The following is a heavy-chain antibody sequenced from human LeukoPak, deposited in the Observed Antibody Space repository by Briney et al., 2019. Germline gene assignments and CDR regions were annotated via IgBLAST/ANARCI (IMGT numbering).Heavy chain of an antibody. CDR1: GGSISSGDYC. J-gene: IGHJ4*02. CDR3: ARHFDHPTAYFDS. D-gene: IGHD1-14*01. Sequence: SSETLSLTCTVTGGSISSGDYCWSWLRQPPGKGLEWIASIYSGGMTFYSPSLKSRLTISADTSRNHFSLRLSSVTAADTAPYFCARHFDHPTAYFDSWGQGSLVTVSS. CDR2: IYSGGMT. V-gene: IGHV4-30-2*03.